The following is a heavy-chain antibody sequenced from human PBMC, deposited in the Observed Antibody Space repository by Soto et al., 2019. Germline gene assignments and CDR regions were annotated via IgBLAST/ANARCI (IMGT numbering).Heavy chain of an antibody. D-gene: IGHD3-22*01. V-gene: IGHV1-69*13. Sequence: GASVKVSCKASGYTFTSYYMHWVRQAPGQGLEWMGGIIPIFGTANYAQKFQGRVTITADESTSTAYMELSSLRSEDTAVYYCARTDYYDSSGYYRAAFDIWGQGTMVTVSS. CDR1: GYTFTSYY. J-gene: IGHJ3*02. CDR2: IIPIFGTA. CDR3: ARTDYYDSSGYYRAAFDI.